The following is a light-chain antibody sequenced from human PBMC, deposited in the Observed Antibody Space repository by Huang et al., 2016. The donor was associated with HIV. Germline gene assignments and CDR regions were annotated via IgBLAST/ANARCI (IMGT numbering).Light chain of an antibody. J-gene: IGKJ1*01. Sequence: ELVLTQSPGTLSSSPGGAAVISCRASQSLDKGFLAWYRQKPGPAPELLIFDASTRPSDIPDRFVGRGSGTDFSLTINGLDPEDFAFYFCHHYGATPWAFGRGTRVEMK. CDR3: HHYGATPWA. CDR2: DAS. V-gene: IGKV3-20*01. CDR1: QSLDKGF.